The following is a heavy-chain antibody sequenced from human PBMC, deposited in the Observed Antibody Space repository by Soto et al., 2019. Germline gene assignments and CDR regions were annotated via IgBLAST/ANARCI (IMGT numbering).Heavy chain of an antibody. CDR1: GGTFSSYA. CDR3: ARDKSLSSIAIFCVVTSWFDP. J-gene: IGHJ5*02. D-gene: IGHD3-3*01. V-gene: IGHV1-69*01. Sequence: QVQLVQSGAEVKKPGSSVKVSCKASGGTFSSYAISWVRQAPGQGLEWMGGIIPIFGTANYAQKFQGRVTITADESTSTAYMEMSSLRSEETAVYYCARDKSLSSIAIFCVVTSWFDPWGQGTLVTVSS. CDR2: IIPIFGTA.